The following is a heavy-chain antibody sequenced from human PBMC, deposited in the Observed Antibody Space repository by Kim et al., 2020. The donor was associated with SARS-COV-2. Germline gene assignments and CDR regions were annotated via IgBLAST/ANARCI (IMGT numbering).Heavy chain of an antibody. Sequence: GGSLRLSCAASGYTFSSYTMHWVRQAPGKGLEWVSVIYSGGSTYYADSVKGRFTISRDNSKNTLYLQMNSLRAEDTAVYYCARDLGDYGMDVWGQGTTVTVSS. J-gene: IGHJ6*02. CDR3: ARDLGDYGMDV. CDR1: GYTFSSYT. D-gene: IGHD3-16*01. V-gene: IGHV3-53*01. CDR2: IYSGGST.